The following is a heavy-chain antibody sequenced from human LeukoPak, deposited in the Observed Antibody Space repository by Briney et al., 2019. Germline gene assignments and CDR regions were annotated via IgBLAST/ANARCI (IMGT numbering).Heavy chain of an antibody. CDR3: ARVPGTTPFDY. CDR1: GDSISSNNW. CDR2: ISHSGSI. Sequence: SETLSLTCAVSGDSISSNNWWTWVRQPPGKGLEWIGEISHSGSIRYNPSLGSRVTMSVDTSKNQFSLKLSSVTAADTAVYFCARVPGTTPFDYWGQGTLVTVSS. J-gene: IGHJ4*02. D-gene: IGHD1-1*01. V-gene: IGHV4-4*02.